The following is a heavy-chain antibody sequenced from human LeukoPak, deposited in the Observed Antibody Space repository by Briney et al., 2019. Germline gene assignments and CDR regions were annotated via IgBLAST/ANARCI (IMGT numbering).Heavy chain of an antibody. J-gene: IGHJ4*02. CDR2: ITSDGTNK. D-gene: IGHD1/OR15-1a*01. V-gene: IGHV3-30*04. CDR1: GFTFSDYA. Sequence: GGSLRLSCSASGFTFSDYAMHWVRQAPGQGLVWVAVITSDGTNKYYAESVRGRFTISREKSANTLYLYLKRLRCEDTSVYYCTLTTLAVVYYFDYWGQGTLVTVSS. CDR3: TLTTLAVVYYFDY.